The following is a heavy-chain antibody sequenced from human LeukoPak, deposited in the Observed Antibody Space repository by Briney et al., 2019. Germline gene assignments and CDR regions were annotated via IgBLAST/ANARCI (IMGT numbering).Heavy chain of an antibody. V-gene: IGHV4-59*01. D-gene: IGHD3-9*01. CDR3: ARGLTNYYYYALNV. CDR2: IYYSGST. J-gene: IGHJ6*02. Sequence: PSETLSLTCTVSGGSISSYYWSWIRQPPGKGLEWIGYIYYSGSTNYNPSLKSRVTISLDTSKNQVSLKLNSVTAADTAVYYCARGLTNYYYYALNVWGQGTTVTVSS. CDR1: GGSISSYY.